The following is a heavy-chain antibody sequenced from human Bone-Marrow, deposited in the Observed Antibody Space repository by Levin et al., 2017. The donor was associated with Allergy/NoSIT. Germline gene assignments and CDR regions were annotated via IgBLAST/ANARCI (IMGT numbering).Heavy chain of an antibody. J-gene: IGHJ4*01. CDR1: GFYFNDYA. V-gene: IGHV3-23*01. CDR2: ISVSGGSR. D-gene: IGHD2-8*02. Sequence: GGSLRLSCAASGFYFNDYAMNWVRQAPGKGLEWVSIISVSGGSRYYADSVKGRFTISRDNSKNTVYLQMNSLRAEDTAVYYCAKDLERYCTGGSCTRGFDSWGHGTLVTVSS. CDR3: AKDLERYCTGGSCTRGFDS.